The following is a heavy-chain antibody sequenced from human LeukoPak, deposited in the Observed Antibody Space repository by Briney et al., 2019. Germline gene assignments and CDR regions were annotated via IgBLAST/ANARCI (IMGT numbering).Heavy chain of an antibody. D-gene: IGHD2-15*01. Sequence: PGGSLRLSCAASGFTFSSYGMHWVRQAPGMGLEWVAVISYDGSNKYYADSVKGRFTISRDNSKNTLYLQMNSLRAEDTAVYYCAKDRASHSVEYFDYWGQGTLVTVSS. CDR2: ISYDGSNK. J-gene: IGHJ4*02. V-gene: IGHV3-30*18. CDR3: AKDRASHSVEYFDY. CDR1: GFTFSSYG.